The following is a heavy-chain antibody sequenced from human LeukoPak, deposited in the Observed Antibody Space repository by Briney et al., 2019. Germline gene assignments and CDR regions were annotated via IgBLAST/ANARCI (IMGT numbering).Heavy chain of an antibody. D-gene: IGHD1-14*01. J-gene: IGHJ4*02. CDR1: GYTFTSYD. V-gene: IGHV1-8*03. CDR3: ARRRVGTHFDY. CDR2: TNPNSANA. Sequence: ASVKVSCKASGYTFTSYDINWVRQATGQGLEWMGWTNPNSANADYAQKFQGRVTITRNTSISTAYMELSSLRFEDTAVYYCARRRVGTHFDYWGQGTLVTVSS.